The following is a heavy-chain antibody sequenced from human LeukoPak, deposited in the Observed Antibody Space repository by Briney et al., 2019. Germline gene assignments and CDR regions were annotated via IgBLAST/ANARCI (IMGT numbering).Heavy chain of an antibody. D-gene: IGHD6-13*01. CDR2: ISGSGDST. Sequence: GGSLRLSCAASGSTFSNFAMSWVRQSPGEGLEWVSAISGSGDSTYYADSVKGRFTISRDNSKNTLYLQMNSVRAEDTALYYCAKDPLFSNIAAAGIDYWGQGTLVTVSS. CDR3: AKDPLFSNIAAAGIDY. J-gene: IGHJ4*02. CDR1: GSTFSNFA. V-gene: IGHV3-23*01.